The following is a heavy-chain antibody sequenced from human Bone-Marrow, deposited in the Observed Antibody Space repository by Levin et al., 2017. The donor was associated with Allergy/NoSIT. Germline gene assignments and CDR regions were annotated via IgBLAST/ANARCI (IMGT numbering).Heavy chain of an antibody. CDR3: ARDNWDEWFGELPY. D-gene: IGHD3-10*01. V-gene: IGHV3-30*04. Sequence: KGLEWLAVISHDANRQYYADSVKGRFTISRDNSKNTVFLHVSSLTAEDTAVYYCARDNWDEWFGELPYWGQGTLVTVSS. CDR2: ISHDANRQ. J-gene: IGHJ4*02.